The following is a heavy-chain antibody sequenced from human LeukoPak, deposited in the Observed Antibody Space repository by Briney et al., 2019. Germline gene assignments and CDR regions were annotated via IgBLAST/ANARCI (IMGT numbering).Heavy chain of an antibody. CDR2: VSGRGGSR. D-gene: IGHD1-7*01. Sequence: RGSLRLSCAASGFTFCSYDMSWVRQAPGEGVEWVSGVSGRGGSRNYADSVKGRVTISRDNSENTLYLQMNSLRAEDTAVYYCARDRRMRIRGYGKTGTTALDYWGQGTLVSVSS. V-gene: IGHV3-23*01. CDR1: GFTFCSYD. CDR3: ARDRRMRIRGYGKTGTTALDY. J-gene: IGHJ4*02.